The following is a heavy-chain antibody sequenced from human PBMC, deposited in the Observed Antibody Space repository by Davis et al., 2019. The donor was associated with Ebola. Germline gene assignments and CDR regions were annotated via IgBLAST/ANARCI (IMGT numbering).Heavy chain of an antibody. CDR3: ARQGWWPHFDY. D-gene: IGHD2-15*01. CDR2: IYYSGST. Sequence: SEALSLTCTVSGGSISSYYWGWIRQPPGKGLEWIGSIYYSGSTYYNPSLKSRVTISVDTSKNQFSLKLSSVTAADTAVYYCARQGWWPHFDYWGQGILVTVSS. V-gene: IGHV4-39*01. J-gene: IGHJ4*02. CDR1: GGSISSYY.